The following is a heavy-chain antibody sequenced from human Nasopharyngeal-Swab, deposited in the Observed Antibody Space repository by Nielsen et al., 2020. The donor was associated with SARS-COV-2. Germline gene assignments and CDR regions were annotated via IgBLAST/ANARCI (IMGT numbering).Heavy chain of an antibody. CDR2: INAGNGNT. J-gene: IGHJ6*02. CDR1: GYTFTSYA. Sequence: ASVKVSCKASGYTFTSYAMHWVRQAPGQRLEWMGWINAGNGNTKYSQEFQGRVTITRDTSASTAYMELSSLRSEDTAVYYCARGLGIFGFPRGGMDVWGQGTTVTVSS. D-gene: IGHD3-3*01. V-gene: IGHV1-3*01. CDR3: ARGLGIFGFPRGGMDV.